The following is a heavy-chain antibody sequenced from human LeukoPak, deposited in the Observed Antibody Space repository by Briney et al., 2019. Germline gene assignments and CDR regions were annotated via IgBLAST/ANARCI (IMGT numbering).Heavy chain of an antibody. J-gene: IGHJ4*02. CDR2: IKSKTDDGTT. Sequence: GGSLRLSCAASGFTFSNAWMSWVRQAPGKGLECVGRIKSKTDDGTTDYAAPVKGRFTISRHDSKNTLDLQMNSLKTEDTAVYYCTTDTYYYDSSGYYYCDYWGQGTLVTVSS. D-gene: IGHD3-22*01. CDR1: GFTFSNAW. V-gene: IGHV3-15*01. CDR3: TTDTYYYDSSGYYYCDY.